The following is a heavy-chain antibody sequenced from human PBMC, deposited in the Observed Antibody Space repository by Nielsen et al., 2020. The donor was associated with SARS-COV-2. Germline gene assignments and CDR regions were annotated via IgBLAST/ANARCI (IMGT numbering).Heavy chain of an antibody. CDR1: GYTFTGYY. J-gene: IGHJ4*02. Sequence: ASVKVSCKASGYTFTGYYMHWVRQAPGQGLEWMGRINPNSGGTNSAQKFQGRVTMTRDTSISTAYMELSRLRSDDTAVYYCARLRRGYSYGDFDYWGQGTLVTVSS. V-gene: IGHV1-2*06. CDR2: INPNSGGT. D-gene: IGHD5-18*01. CDR3: ARLRRGYSYGDFDY.